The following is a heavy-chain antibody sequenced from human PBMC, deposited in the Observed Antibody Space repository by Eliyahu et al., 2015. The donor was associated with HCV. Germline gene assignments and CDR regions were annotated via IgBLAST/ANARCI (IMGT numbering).Heavy chain of an antibody. CDR1: GGTFSSYA. J-gene: IGHJ3*02. CDR2: IIPIFGTA. Sequence: QVQLVQSGAEVKKPGSSVKVSCKASGGTFSSYAIGWVRQAPGQGLEWMGGIIPIFGTANYAQKFQGRVTITADESTSTAYMELSSLRSEDTAVYYCARGYDYVWGSYRWDDAFDIWGQGTMVTVSS. CDR3: ARGYDYVWGSYRWDDAFDI. V-gene: IGHV1-69*01. D-gene: IGHD3-16*02.